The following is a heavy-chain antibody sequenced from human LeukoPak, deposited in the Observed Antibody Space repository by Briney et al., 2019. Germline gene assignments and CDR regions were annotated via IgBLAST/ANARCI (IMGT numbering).Heavy chain of an antibody. CDR2: ISGSGGST. V-gene: IGHV3-23*01. D-gene: IGHD3-22*01. Sequence: GGSLRLSCAASRFTFSNYWMSWVRQAPGKGLEWVSAISGSGGSTYYADSVKGRFTISRDNSKNTLYLQMNSLRAEDTAVYYCAKDDMIVLEGAFDIWGQGTMVTVSS. J-gene: IGHJ3*02. CDR1: RFTFSNYW. CDR3: AKDDMIVLEGAFDI.